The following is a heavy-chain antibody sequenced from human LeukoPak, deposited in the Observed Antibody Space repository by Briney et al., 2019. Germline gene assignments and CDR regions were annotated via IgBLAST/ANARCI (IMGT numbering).Heavy chain of an antibody. CDR3: AKGPVLLGGMDV. V-gene: IGHV3-30*18. J-gene: IGHJ6*02. Sequence: GGSLRLSCAASGFTFSSYGMHWVRQAPDKGLEWVAVISYDGSNKYYADSVKGRFTISRDNSKNTLYLQMNSLRAEDTAVYYCAKGPVLLGGMDVWGQGTTVTVSS. CDR2: ISYDGSNK. D-gene: IGHD3-10*01. CDR1: GFTFSSYG.